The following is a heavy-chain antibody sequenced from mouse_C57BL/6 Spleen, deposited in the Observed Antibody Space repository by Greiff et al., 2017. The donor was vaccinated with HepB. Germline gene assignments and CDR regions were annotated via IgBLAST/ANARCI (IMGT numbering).Heavy chain of an antibody. Sequence: QVQLQQPGAELVKPGASVKLSCKASGYTFTSYWMQWVKQRPGQGLEWIGEIDPSDSNTNYNQKFKGKATLTVDTSSSTAYMQLSSLTSEDSAVYYCAGYYGWGQGTTLTVSS. D-gene: IGHD1-1*01. CDR2: IDPSDSNT. J-gene: IGHJ2*01. CDR3: AGYYG. CDR1: GYTFTSYW. V-gene: IGHV1-50*01.